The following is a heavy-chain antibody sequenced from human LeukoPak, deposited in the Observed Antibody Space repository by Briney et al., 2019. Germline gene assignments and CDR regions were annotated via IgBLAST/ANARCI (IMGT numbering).Heavy chain of an antibody. CDR3: ARDFAYSRLDS. J-gene: IGHJ4*02. V-gene: IGHV3-7*03. D-gene: IGHD6-13*01. CDR2: INPDGAVK. Sequence: GXXXLXXAASXFXXSTTXXXXVRQAPGKGXEWVASINPDGAVKYHAHSLKGRFTISRDNAENSLYLQMNSLRAEDTALYYCARDFAYSRLDSWGQGTLVTVSS. CDR1: XFXXSTTX.